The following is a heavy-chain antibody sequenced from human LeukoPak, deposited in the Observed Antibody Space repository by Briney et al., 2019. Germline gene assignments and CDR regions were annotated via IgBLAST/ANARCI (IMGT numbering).Heavy chain of an antibody. CDR1: GFIFNKHA. Sequence: GGSLRLSCVASGFIFNKHAMSWVRQAPGKGLEWVSGLSGSGSSTDYADSVKGRFTVSRDNSKNTLYLQMNSLRAEDTAVYYCARGLGSSGWTDWFDPWGQGTLVTVSS. CDR3: ARGLGSSGWTDWFDP. V-gene: IGHV3-23*01. J-gene: IGHJ5*02. CDR2: LSGSGSST. D-gene: IGHD6-19*01.